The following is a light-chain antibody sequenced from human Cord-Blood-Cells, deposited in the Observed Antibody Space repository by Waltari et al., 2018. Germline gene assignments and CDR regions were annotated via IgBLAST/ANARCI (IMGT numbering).Light chain of an antibody. Sequence: DIKMTKSPSTLSASVGDRVTTTCRASQSISSWLAWYQQKPGKAPKLLIYDASSLESGVPSRFSVSGSGTEFTLTISSLQPDDFATYYCQQYNSYSHTFGQGTKLEIK. CDR2: DAS. CDR3: QQYNSYSHT. CDR1: QSISSW. V-gene: IGKV1-5*01. J-gene: IGKJ2*01.